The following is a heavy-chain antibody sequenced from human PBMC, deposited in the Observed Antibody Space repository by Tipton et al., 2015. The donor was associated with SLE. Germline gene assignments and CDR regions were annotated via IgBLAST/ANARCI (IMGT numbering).Heavy chain of an antibody. CDR1: GGSISSHY. CDR3: ARGKTRVEY. CDR2: IYYSGST. D-gene: IGHD1/OR15-1a*01. J-gene: IGHJ4*02. Sequence: TLSLTCTVSGGSISSHYWSWIRQPPGKGLEWIGYIYYSGSTNYNPSLKSRVSISVDTSEKQVSLRLNSVTAADTAVYYCARGKTRVEYWGQGRLVTVSS. V-gene: IGHV4-59*08.